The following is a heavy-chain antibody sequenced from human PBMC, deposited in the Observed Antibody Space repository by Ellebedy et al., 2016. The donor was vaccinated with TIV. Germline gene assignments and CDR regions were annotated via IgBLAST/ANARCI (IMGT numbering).Heavy chain of an antibody. J-gene: IGHJ3*02. Sequence: PGGSLRLSCAASGLTFSSHAMSWVRQAPGKGLEWVANIKQDGSEKYYVDSVKGRFTISRDNAKNSLYLQMNSLTAEDTAVYYCANGAYDIWGQGTMVTVSS. V-gene: IGHV3-7*01. CDR2: IKQDGSEK. CDR3: ANGAYDI. D-gene: IGHD5-24*01. CDR1: GLTFSSHA.